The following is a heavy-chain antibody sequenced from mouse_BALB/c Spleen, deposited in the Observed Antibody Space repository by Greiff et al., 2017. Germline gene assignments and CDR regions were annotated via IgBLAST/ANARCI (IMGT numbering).Heavy chain of an antibody. Sequence: EVQGVESGGGLVKPGGSLKLSCAASGFTFSSYAMSWVRQTPEKRLEWVASISSGGSTYYPDSVKGRFTISRDNARNILYLQMSSLRSEDTAMYYCARGRDGSSLFAYWGQGTLVTVSA. CDR2: ISSGGST. CDR3: ARGRDGSSLFAY. V-gene: IGHV5-6-5*01. CDR1: GFTFSSYA. D-gene: IGHD1-1*01. J-gene: IGHJ3*01.